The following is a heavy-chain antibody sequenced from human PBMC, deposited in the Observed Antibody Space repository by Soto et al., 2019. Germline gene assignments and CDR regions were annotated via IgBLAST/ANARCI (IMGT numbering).Heavy chain of an antibody. D-gene: IGHD3-22*01. CDR1: GYTFTSYW. CDR3: ARRDYYASSAYAY. V-gene: IGHV5-51*01. Sequence: PGESLKISCKGSGYTFTSYWIGWVRQMPGKGLEWMGIIYPGDSDIRYSPSFQGQVTISADKSISTAYLHWSGLKASDTAMYYCARRDYYASSAYAYWGQGIMVTVSS. J-gene: IGHJ4*02. CDR2: IYPGDSDI.